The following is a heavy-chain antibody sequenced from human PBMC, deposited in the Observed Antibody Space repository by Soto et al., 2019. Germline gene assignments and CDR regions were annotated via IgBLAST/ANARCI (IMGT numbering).Heavy chain of an antibody. CDR1: GFIFISYG. Sequence: GGSLRPPCAAPGFIFISYGMTWFRQCPGKGLEYFSSITVSGVGTFNAHSAKGRFTIPRDNSKNTLYLQLSSLRAEDTALYFCAKDPNGDYVGAFDSWGQGS. V-gene: IGHV3-23*01. CDR3: AKDPNGDYVGAFDS. J-gene: IGHJ4*02. CDR2: ITVSGVGT. D-gene: IGHD4-17*01.